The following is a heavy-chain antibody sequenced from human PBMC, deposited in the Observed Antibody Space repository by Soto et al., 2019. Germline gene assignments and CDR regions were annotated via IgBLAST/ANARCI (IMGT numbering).Heavy chain of an antibody. CDR2: ISGSGNTT. J-gene: IGHJ4*02. CDR3: AKDLSSSWYPPY. CDR1: GFTFSSYA. D-gene: IGHD6-13*01. V-gene: IGHV3-23*01. Sequence: GGSLRLSCAASGFTFSSYAMTWVRRAPGKGLEWVSAISGSGNTTYYADSVKGRFTISRDSSKNTLYLQMNSLRAEDTAVYFCAKDLSSSWYPPYWGQGTLVTVSS.